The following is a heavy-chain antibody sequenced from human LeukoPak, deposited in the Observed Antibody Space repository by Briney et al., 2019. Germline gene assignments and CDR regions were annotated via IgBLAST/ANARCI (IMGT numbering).Heavy chain of an antibody. D-gene: IGHD3-22*01. Sequence: GGSLRLSCAASGFTFSSYGMHWVRQAPGKGLEWVAVIWYDGSNKYYADSVKGRFTISRDNPKNTLYLQMNSLRAEDTAVYYCAKDLASGYYVFDYWGQGTLVTVSS. V-gene: IGHV3-33*06. CDR3: AKDLASGYYVFDY. CDR1: GFTFSSYG. CDR2: IWYDGSNK. J-gene: IGHJ4*02.